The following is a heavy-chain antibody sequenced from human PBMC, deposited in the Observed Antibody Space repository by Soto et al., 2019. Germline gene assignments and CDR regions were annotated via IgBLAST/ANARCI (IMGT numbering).Heavy chain of an antibody. D-gene: IGHD6-19*01. Sequence: ASVKVSCKASGYTFTSYDINWVRQATGQGLEWMGWMNPNSGNTGYAQKFQGRVTMTRNTSISTAYMELSSLRSEDTTVYYCAREYSSGWYVDYWGQGTLVTVS. J-gene: IGHJ4*02. CDR3: AREYSSGWYVDY. CDR2: MNPNSGNT. CDR1: GYTFTSYD. V-gene: IGHV1-8*01.